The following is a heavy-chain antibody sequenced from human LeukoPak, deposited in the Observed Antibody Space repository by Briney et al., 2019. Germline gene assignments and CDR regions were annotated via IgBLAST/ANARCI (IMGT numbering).Heavy chain of an antibody. Sequence: PGGSLRLSCTGSGFTFGDYAMSWFRQAPGKGLEWVANINQDGSAKYYVDSMEGRFTISRDNAKNSLYLQMNSLRAEDTAVYYCGRAVSTGTVDYWGQGTLVTVSS. J-gene: IGHJ4*02. D-gene: IGHD1-1*01. CDR1: GFTFGDYA. CDR2: INQDGSAK. CDR3: GRAVSTGTVDY. V-gene: IGHV3-7*01.